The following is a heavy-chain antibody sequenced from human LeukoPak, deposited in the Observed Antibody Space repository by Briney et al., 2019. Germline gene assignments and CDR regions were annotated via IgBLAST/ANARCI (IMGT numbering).Heavy chain of an antibody. J-gene: IGHJ4*02. CDR3: AKTNGYYYY. CDR1: GFTFSNNG. V-gene: IGHV3-23*01. D-gene: IGHD3-22*01. CDR2: ISGGGDTT. Sequence: GGSLRLSCVASGFTFSNNGMSWVRQSPGRGLEWVSGISGGGDTTYCAESVKGRFTISRANSKNKLFLKMNSLTAEDTAVYSCAKTNGYYYYWGQGTLVAVSS.